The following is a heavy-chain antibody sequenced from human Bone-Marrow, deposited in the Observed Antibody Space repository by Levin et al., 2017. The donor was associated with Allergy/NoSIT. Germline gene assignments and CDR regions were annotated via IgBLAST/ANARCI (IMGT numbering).Heavy chain of an antibody. Sequence: AGGSLRLSCAASGFTFSRSGMHWVRQAPGKGLEWVALISYDGQNKYYADSVKGRFTISRDNSKNTLFLQIDSLRLEDTAVYYCVKVIAGARLFDYWGQGTLVTVSS. CDR2: ISYDGQNK. CDR3: VKVIAGARLFDY. V-gene: IGHV3-30*18. CDR1: GFTFSRSG. J-gene: IGHJ4*02.